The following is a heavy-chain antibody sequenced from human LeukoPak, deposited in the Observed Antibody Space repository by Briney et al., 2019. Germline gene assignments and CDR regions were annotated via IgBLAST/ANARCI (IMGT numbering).Heavy chain of an antibody. CDR3: ARVPGWFGELQDY. D-gene: IGHD3-10*01. CDR1: GYIFTSYD. V-gene: IGHV1-8*01. Sequence: ASVKVSCKASGYIFTSYDVNWVRQATGQGLEWMGWMNPNSGNTGYAQKFQGRVTMTRNTSISTAYMELSSLRSEDTAVYYCARVPGWFGELQDYWGQGTLVTVSS. CDR2: MNPNSGNT. J-gene: IGHJ4*02.